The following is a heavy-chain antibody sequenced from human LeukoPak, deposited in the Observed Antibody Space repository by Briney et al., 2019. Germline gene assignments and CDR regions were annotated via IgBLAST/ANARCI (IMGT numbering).Heavy chain of an antibody. CDR1: GFTFSTYA. V-gene: IGHV3-53*04. CDR3: ARDPRIAVAGTMYYGMDV. J-gene: IGHJ6*02. D-gene: IGHD6-19*01. Sequence: GGSLRLSCAASGFTFSTYAVNWVRQAPGKGLEWVSVIYSGGSAYYADSVKGRFTISRHNSKNTLYLQMNSLRAEDTAVYYCARDPRIAVAGTMYYGMDVWGQGTTVTVSS. CDR2: IYSGGSA.